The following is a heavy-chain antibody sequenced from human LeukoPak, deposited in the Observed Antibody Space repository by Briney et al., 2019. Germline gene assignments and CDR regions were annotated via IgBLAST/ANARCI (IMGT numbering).Heavy chain of an antibody. V-gene: IGHV7-4-1*02. J-gene: IGHJ5*01. Sequence: ASVNVSCKASGYTFIDYSINWVRQAPGQGLEWMGWINTNTGNPTYAQGFTGRFVFSLDTSVNTAYLQIIILKAQDTAVYFCAREGPGASNWFDSWGQGSLVSVSS. CDR3: AREGPGASNWFDS. CDR1: GYTFIDYS. D-gene: IGHD3-10*01. CDR2: INTNTGNP.